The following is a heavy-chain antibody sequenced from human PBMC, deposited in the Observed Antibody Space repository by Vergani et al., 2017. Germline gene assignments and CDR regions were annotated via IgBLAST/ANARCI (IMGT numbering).Heavy chain of an antibody. V-gene: IGHV1-18*01. D-gene: IGHD2-2*01. CDR2: ISAYNGNT. Sequence: QVQLVQSGAEVKKPGASVKVSCKASGYTFTSYGISWVRQAPGQGLEWMGWISAYNGNTNYAQKLQGRVTMTTDTSTSTAYMELRSLRSDDTAVYYCARVVRVPAAPYYYYYYGMDVWGQGTTVTVSS. J-gene: IGHJ6*02. CDR1: GYTFTSYG. CDR3: ARVVRVPAAPYYYYYYGMDV.